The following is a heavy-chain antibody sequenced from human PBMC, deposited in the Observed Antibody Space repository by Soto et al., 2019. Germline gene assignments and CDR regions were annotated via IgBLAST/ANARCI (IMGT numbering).Heavy chain of an antibody. CDR2: IYTSGST. CDR1: GGSISSYY. CDR3: ARVFIPPQEDYYYGMDV. Sequence: QVQLQESGPGLVKPSETLSLTCTVSGGSISSYYWSWIRQPAGKGLEWIGRIYTSGSTNYNPSLKSRVTMSVDTSTNQSSLKLSSVTAADTAVYYCARVFIPPQEDYYYGMDVWGQGTTVTVSS. J-gene: IGHJ6*02. D-gene: IGHD2-2*01. V-gene: IGHV4-4*07.